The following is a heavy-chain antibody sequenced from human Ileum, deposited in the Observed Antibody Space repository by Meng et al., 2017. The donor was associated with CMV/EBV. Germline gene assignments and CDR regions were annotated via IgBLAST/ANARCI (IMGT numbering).Heavy chain of an antibody. D-gene: IGHD3-3*01. J-gene: IGHJ4*02. CDR3: ARASPQRRFLSY. Sequence: QVQLQQGGAGQLKASGTLSLVGAVHNSAFRYYYWTWIRQSPGKGLEWIGEINNRGSTNYNPSLKSRVTISIDTSRNQFSLKLTSMTAADTAVYYCARASPQRRFLSYWGQGTLVTVSS. V-gene: IGHV4-34*01. CDR1: NSAFRYYY. CDR2: INNRGST.